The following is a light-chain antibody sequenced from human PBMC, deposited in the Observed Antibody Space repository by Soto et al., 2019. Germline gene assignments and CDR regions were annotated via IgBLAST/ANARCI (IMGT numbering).Light chain of an antibody. CDR3: QRYGS. J-gene: IGKJ1*01. CDR1: QSVSSSH. CDR2: GAS. Sequence: EIVLTQSPGTLSLSPGERATLSCRASQSVSSSHLAWYQQKPGQAPRLLIYGASSRATGIPDRFSGSGSGTDFTRTIRRLEPEDFAVYYCQRYGSFGQGTKVDIK. V-gene: IGKV3-20*01.